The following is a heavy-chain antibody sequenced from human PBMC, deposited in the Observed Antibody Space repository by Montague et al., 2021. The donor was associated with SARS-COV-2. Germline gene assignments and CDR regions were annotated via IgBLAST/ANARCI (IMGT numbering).Heavy chain of an antibody. CDR1: GDSISSGTYY. CDR3: ARVGGNYYRYFDY. CDR2: IYTSGGT. Sequence: TLSLTCTVSGDSISSGTYYWSWIRQPAGKGLEWIGRIYTSGGTNYNPSLKSRVTMSVDPSKNQFSLTMSSVTAADTAVYYCARVGGNYYRYFDYWDQGSLVTVSS. J-gene: IGHJ4*02. V-gene: IGHV4-61*02. D-gene: IGHD1-26*01.